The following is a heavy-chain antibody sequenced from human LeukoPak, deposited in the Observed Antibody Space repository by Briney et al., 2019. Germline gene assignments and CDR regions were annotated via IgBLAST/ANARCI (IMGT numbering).Heavy chain of an antibody. Sequence: SETLSLTCTVSGGSISSYYWSWIRQPPGKGLEWIGYIYYSGSTNCNPSLKSRVTISVDTSKNQFSLKLSSVTAADTAVYYCARLTVTTYSTRYYFDYWGQGTLVTVSS. D-gene: IGHD4-17*01. CDR3: ARLTVTTYSTRYYFDY. CDR1: GGSISSYY. CDR2: IYYSGST. J-gene: IGHJ4*02. V-gene: IGHV4-59*08.